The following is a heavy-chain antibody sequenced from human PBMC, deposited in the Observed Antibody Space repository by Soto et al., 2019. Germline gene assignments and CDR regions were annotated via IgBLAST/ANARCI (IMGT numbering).Heavy chain of an antibody. CDR2: IYSSGTT. Sequence: SETLSPTFTVSGDFISSGGYYWSWIRQLPGKGLEWIGYIYSSGTTYYNPSLKSRITISVDTSKNQFSLNLSSVTAADTAVYYCARTDSSGYYLVYWGHSTLVTVS. D-gene: IGHD3-22*01. V-gene: IGHV4-31*03. J-gene: IGHJ4*01. CDR1: GDFISSGGYY. CDR3: ARTDSSGYYLVY.